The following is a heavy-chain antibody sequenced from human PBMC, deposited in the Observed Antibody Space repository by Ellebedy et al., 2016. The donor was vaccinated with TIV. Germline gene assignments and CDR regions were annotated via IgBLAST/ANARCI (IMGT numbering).Heavy chain of an antibody. D-gene: IGHD6-6*01. Sequence: LSLTCAVYGGSFSGYYSSWVRQAPGKGLVCVSRINSDGSSTSYADSVKGRFTISRDNAKHTLYLQMSSLRAEDTAVYYCVTSPIAPRDWGQGTLVTVSS. CDR1: GGSFSGYY. CDR3: VTSPIAPRD. J-gene: IGHJ4*02. V-gene: IGHV3-74*01. CDR2: INSDGSST.